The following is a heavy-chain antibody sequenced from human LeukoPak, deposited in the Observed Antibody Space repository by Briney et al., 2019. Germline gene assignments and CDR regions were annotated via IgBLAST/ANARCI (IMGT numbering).Heavy chain of an antibody. CDR2: IFHSGNT. J-gene: IGHJ4*02. V-gene: IGHV4-59*01. CDR1: GGSISTYY. Sequence: KPSETLSLTCTVSGGSISTYYWSWIRQPPGKGLEWIGHIFHSGNTNDNPSLKSRVTISVDPSKNQFSLRLRSVTAADTAVYYCARTYYDSWGYYEVTYWGQGTLVTVSS. D-gene: IGHD3-22*01. CDR3: ARTYYDSWGYYEVTY.